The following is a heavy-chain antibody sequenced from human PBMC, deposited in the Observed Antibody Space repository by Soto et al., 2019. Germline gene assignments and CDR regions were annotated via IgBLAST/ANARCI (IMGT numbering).Heavy chain of an antibody. D-gene: IGHD3-10*01. CDR1: GFTFSSYW. V-gene: IGHV3-7*01. CDR2: IKQDGSEK. CDR3: ARDLGYYGSGSRRALGAFDI. J-gene: IGHJ3*02. Sequence: GGSLRLSCAASGFTFSSYWMGWVRQAPGKGLEWVANIKQDGSEKYYVDSVKGRFTISRDNAKNSLYLQMNSLRAEDTAVYYCARDLGYYGSGSRRALGAFDIWGQGTMVTVSS.